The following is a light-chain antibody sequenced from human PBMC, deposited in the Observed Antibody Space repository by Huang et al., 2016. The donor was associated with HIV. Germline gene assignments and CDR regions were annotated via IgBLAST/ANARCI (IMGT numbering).Light chain of an antibody. CDR2: AAS. V-gene: IGKV3-15*01. Sequence: EIAMTQSPGTLSVAPGESATRPCRASQNIKTNSAWFQQKPGQAPRPLIYAASTRTAVFPARFIGSGSRTEFTLTISSLQSEDIAVYYCQQYNDWPRSFGQGTKVEIK. J-gene: IGKJ1*01. CDR3: QQYNDWPRS. CDR1: QNIKTN.